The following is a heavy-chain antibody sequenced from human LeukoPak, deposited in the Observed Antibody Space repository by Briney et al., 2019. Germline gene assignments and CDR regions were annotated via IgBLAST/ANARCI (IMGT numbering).Heavy chain of an antibody. CDR1: GFTFSNYA. CDR3: AKGGKWDVTPFDY. CDR2: ISYDGNYK. D-gene: IGHD1-26*01. J-gene: IGHJ4*02. V-gene: IGHV3-30-3*01. Sequence: GGSLRLSCAASGFTFSNYAMHWVRQAPGKGLEWVSVISYDGNYKYYADSVKGRFTISRDNSKNTLYLQVNSLRAEDTAVYYCAKGGKWDVTPFDYWGQGTLVTVSS.